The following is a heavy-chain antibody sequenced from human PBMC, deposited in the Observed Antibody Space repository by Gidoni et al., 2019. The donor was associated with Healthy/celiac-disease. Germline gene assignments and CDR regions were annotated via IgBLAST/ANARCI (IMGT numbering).Heavy chain of an antibody. CDR2: IYYSGST. CDR3: ARDTGPVSLYWYFDL. CDR1: GGSVSSGSYY. J-gene: IGHJ2*01. Sequence: QVQLQESGPGLVKPSETLSLTCTVSGGSVSSGSYYWSWIRQPPGKGLEWIGYIYYSGSTNYNPSLKSRVTISVDTSKNQFSLKLSSVTAADTAVYYCARDTGPVSLYWYFDLWGRGTLVTVSS. V-gene: IGHV4-61*01.